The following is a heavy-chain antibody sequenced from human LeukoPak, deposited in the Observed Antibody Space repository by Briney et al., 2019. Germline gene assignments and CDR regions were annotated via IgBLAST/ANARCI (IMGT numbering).Heavy chain of an antibody. CDR2: ISGSGGST. V-gene: IGHV3-23*01. Sequence: GGSLRLSCAASGFTFSSYAMSWVRQAPGKGLEWVSAISGSGGSTYYADPVKGRFTISRDNSKNTLYLQMNSLRAEDTAVYYCAKDLVLRYFDWLLLFDYWGQGTLVTVSS. D-gene: IGHD3-9*01. CDR1: GFTFSSYA. CDR3: AKDLVLRYFDWLLLFDY. J-gene: IGHJ4*02.